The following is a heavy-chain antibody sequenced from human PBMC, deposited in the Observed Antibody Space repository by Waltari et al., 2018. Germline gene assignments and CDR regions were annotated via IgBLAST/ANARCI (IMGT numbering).Heavy chain of an antibody. CDR1: GFTFSSYW. J-gene: IGHJ4*02. D-gene: IGHD3-22*01. CDR3: ARDPTDSSGYYYAYYFDY. Sequence: EVQLVESGGGLVQPGGSLRLSCAASGFTFSSYWMSWVRQAPGKGLEWVANIKQDGSEKYYVDSVKGRFTISRDNAKNSLYLQMNSLRAEDTAVYYCARDPTDSSGYYYAYYFDYWGQGTLVTVSS. V-gene: IGHV3-7*01. CDR2: IKQDGSEK.